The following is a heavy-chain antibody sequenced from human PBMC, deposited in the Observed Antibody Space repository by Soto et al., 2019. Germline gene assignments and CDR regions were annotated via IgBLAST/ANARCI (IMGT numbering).Heavy chain of an antibody. CDR1: GGSISSSSYS. D-gene: IGHD2-2*01. J-gene: IGHJ6*02. V-gene: IGHV4-39*01. Sequence: QLQLQESGPRLVKPSETLSLTCSVSGGSISSSSYSWGWIRQPPGKGLEWIGTIYYIGSTHYNPSLEGRVAISADTPSNQLSLRLSSVTAADTAVYYCGRRPGHCGSTTCFGYYSVDVWGQGTTVTVS. CDR3: GRRPGHCGSTTCFGYYSVDV. CDR2: IYYIGST.